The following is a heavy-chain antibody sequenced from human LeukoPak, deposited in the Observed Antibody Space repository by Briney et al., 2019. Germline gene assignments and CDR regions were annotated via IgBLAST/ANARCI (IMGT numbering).Heavy chain of an antibody. V-gene: IGHV4-61*02. D-gene: IGHD1-26*01. CDR1: GGSISSGSYY. Sequence: PSETLSLTCTVSGGSISSGSYYWSWSRQPAGKGLEWIGRIYTSGSTNYNPSLKSRVTISVDTSKNQFSLKLSSVAAADTAVYYCARAWELLSGDAFDIWGQGTMVTVSS. CDR3: ARAWELLSGDAFDI. CDR2: IYTSGST. J-gene: IGHJ3*02.